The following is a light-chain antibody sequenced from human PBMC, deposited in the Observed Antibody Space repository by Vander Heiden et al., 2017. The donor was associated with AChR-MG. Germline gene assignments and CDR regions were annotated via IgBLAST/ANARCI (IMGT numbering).Light chain of an antibody. CDR2: EVN. CDR1: SSDIGAYTY. CDR3: SSYAGNDIFVL. Sequence: QSALTQPPSASGSLGQSVPLSCTGTSSDIGAYTYVSWYQQYPGKAPRLLIYEVNQRPSGVPDRFSGSKSGNTASLTVSGLQAEDEADYYCSSYAGNDIFVLFGGGTRLTVL. J-gene: IGLJ2*01. V-gene: IGLV2-8*01.